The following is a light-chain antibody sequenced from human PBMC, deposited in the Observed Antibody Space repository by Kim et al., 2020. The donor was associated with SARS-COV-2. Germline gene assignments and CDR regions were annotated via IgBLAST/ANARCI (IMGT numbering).Light chain of an antibody. Sequence: EIVLTQSPVTLSLSPGEKATLSCRASQSVSSYLAWYQQKPGQAPRLLIYDASNRATGIPARFSGSGSGTDFTLTISSLEPEDFAVYYCQQRSNWPPYTFGKGTRLE. V-gene: IGKV3-11*01. CDR3: QQRSNWPPYT. CDR2: DAS. J-gene: IGKJ2*01. CDR1: QSVSSY.